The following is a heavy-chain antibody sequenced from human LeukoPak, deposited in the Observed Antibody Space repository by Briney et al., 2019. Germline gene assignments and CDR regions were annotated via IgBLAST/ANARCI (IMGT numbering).Heavy chain of an antibody. CDR2: IYASGST. D-gene: IGHD2-15*01. J-gene: IGHJ4*02. V-gene: IGHV4-4*08. CDR1: GGSISSYY. CDR3: ARDAPPAYCSGGTCYFDY. Sequence: SETLSLTCTVSGGSISSYYWSWIRQPPGKGLEWIGRIYASGSTDYNPSLKSRVTISRDTSKNEFSLNLTSVTAADTAVYYCARDAPPAYCSGGTCYFDYWGQGTLVTVSS.